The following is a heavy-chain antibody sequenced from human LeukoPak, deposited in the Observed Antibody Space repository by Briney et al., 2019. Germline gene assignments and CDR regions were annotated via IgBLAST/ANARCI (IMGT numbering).Heavy chain of an antibody. CDR2: IIPIFGTA. CDR1: GGTFSSYA. Sequence: GASVKVSCKASGGTFSSYAISWVRQAPGQGLEWMGGIIPIFGTANYAQKLQGRVTMTTDTSTSTAYMELRSLRSDDTAVYYCARGTIFGVVVDDAFDIWGQGTMVTVSS. CDR3: ARGTIFGVVVDDAFDI. V-gene: IGHV1-69*05. D-gene: IGHD3-3*01. J-gene: IGHJ3*02.